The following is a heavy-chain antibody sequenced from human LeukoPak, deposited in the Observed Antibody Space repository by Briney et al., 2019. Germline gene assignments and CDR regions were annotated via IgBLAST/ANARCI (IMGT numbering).Heavy chain of an antibody. V-gene: IGHV1-2*02. CDR3: ARDVVVVVGASRSNFYFYMDV. CDR1: GYTFTGYY. D-gene: IGHD2-15*01. CDR2: INPKNGAT. Sequence: GASVKVSCKASGYTFTGYYIHWVRQAPGQGLEWMGWINPKNGATNYAQKFQGRITMTRDTSITTAYMELSSLRSDDTAIYYCARDVVVVVGASRSNFYFYMDVWGKGTTVTVSS. J-gene: IGHJ6*03.